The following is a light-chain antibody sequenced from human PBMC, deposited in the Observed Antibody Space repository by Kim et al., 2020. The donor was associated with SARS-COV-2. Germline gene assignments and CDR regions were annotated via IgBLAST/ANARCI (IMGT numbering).Light chain of an antibody. V-gene: IGKV1-39*01. CDR2: FAS. CDR1: QSISNH. CDR3: QQSSSTSKT. Sequence: SASVGDRVTITCRESQSISNHLNWYQQKPGKAPKLLIYFASSLQSGVPSRFTGSGSGTDFTLTISSLQPEDFATYYCQQSSSTSKTFGQGTKLEI. J-gene: IGKJ2*01.